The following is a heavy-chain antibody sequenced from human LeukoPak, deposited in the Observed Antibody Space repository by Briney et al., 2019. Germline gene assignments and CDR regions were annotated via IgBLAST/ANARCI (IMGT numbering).Heavy chain of an antibody. CDR3: ARAQSPNFFDY. V-gene: IGHV1-18*01. Sequence: ASGKVSCKASGYTFTSYGISWVRQAPGQGREWMGWISAYNGNTNYAQKLQGRVTMTTDTCTSTAYMELRSLRSDDTAVYYCARAQSPNFFDYWGQGTLVTVSS. CDR1: GYTFTSYG. J-gene: IGHJ4*02. CDR2: ISAYNGNT.